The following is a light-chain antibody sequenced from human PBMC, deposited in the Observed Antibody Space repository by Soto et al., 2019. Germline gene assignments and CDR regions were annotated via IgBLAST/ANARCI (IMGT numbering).Light chain of an antibody. CDR1: SSDVGDYNY. Sequence: QSVLTQPASVSGSPGQSITISCTGTSSDVGDYNYVSWYQQHPGKAPKVMIYDVSNRPSGVSNRFSGSKFGNTASLTISGLQAEDEADYYCSAYTSSSTLVFGTGTKVTVL. CDR2: DVS. V-gene: IGLV2-14*01. CDR3: SAYTSSSTLV. J-gene: IGLJ1*01.